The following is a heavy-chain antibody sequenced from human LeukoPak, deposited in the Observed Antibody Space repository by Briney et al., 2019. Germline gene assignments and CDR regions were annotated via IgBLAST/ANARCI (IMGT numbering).Heavy chain of an antibody. J-gene: IGHJ4*02. CDR1: GGTFSSYA. Sequence: SVKVSCKASGGTFSSYAISWVRQAPGQGLEWMGGIIPIFGTANYAQKFQGRVTITTDESTSTAYMELSSLRSEDTAVYYCARALPIIYYDSRSYYFDYWGQGTLVTVSS. CDR2: IIPIFGTA. V-gene: IGHV1-69*05. CDR3: ARALPIIYYDSRSYYFDY. D-gene: IGHD3-22*01.